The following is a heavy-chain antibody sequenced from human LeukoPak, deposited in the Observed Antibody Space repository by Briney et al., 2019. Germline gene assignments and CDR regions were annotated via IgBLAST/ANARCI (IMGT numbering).Heavy chain of an antibody. D-gene: IGHD3-3*01. CDR3: ARDATYYDFWSGYYGIDY. J-gene: IGHJ4*02. CDR1: GFTFSSYG. Sequence: PGGSLRLSCAASGFTFSSYGMHWVRQAPGKGLEWVAFIRYDEFNKDYADSVKGRFTISRDNAKNSLYLQMNSLRAEDTAVYYCARDATYYDFWSGYYGIDYWGQGTLVTVSS. V-gene: IGHV3-30*02. CDR2: IRYDEFNK.